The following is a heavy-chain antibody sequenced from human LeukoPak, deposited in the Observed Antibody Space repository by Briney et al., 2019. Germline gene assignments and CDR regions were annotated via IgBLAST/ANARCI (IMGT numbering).Heavy chain of an antibody. V-gene: IGHV3-30*02. CDR3: AKGATRNWGPGDY. D-gene: IGHD7-27*01. J-gene: IGHJ4*02. CDR1: GFTFSSYG. Sequence: PGGSLRLSCAASGFTFSSYGMHWVRQAPGKGLEWVAFIRYDGSNKYYADSVKGRFTISRDNSKNTLYLQMNSLRAEDTAVYYCAKGATRNWGPGDYWGQGTLVTVSS. CDR2: IRYDGSNK.